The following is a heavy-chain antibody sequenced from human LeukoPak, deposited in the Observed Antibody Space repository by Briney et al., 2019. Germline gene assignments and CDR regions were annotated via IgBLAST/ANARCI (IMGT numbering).Heavy chain of an antibody. J-gene: IGHJ4*02. V-gene: IGHV4-39*01. CDR2: IYYSGST. Sequence: SETLSLTCTVSGGSISSGDYYWSWIRQPPGKGLEWIGSIYYSGSTYYNPSLKSRVTISVDTSKNQFSLKLSSVTAADTAVYYCATESRYSSSWYGPGDYWGQGTLVTVSS. CDR1: GGSISSGDYY. CDR3: ATESRYSSSWYGPGDY. D-gene: IGHD6-13*01.